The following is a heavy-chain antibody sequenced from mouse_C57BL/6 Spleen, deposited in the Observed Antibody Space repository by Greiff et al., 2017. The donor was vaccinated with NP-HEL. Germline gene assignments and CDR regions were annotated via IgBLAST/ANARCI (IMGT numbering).Heavy chain of an antibody. J-gene: IGHJ1*03. Sequence: EVKLMESGGGLVKPGGSLKLSCAASGFTFSDYGIHWVRQAPEKGLEWVAYISSGSSTIYYADTVKGRFTISRDNAKNTLFLQMTSLRSEDTAMYYCARREYVDVWGTGTTVTVSS. CDR1: GFTFSDYG. CDR2: ISSGSSTI. CDR3: ARREYVDV. V-gene: IGHV5-17*01.